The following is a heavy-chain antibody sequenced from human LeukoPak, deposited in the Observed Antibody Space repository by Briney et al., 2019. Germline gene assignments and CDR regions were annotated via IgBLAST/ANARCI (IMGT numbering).Heavy chain of an antibody. CDR1: GYSFTSYY. V-gene: IGHV1-46*01. D-gene: IGHD4-17*01. CDR2: IIPSGGDT. CDR3: ARGPYGDYGSWFDP. J-gene: IGHJ5*02. Sequence: ASVKVSCKASGYSFTSYYMHWVRQAPGQGLEWMGMIIPSGGDTSYAQKFQGRITVTRDTSTSTVYMELSSLRSEDTAVYHCARGPYGDYGSWFDPWGQGTLVTVSS.